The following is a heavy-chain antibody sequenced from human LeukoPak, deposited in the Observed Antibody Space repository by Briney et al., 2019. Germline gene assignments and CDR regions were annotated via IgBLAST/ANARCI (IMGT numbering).Heavy chain of an antibody. J-gene: IGHJ4*02. Sequence: SETLSLTCTVSGGSVSSSIYYWGWIRQPPGKGLEWIGSIYYSGSTSYNPSLKSRVTISVDTSKDQFSLKLTSVTAADTAVYYCASRNDILTGYVFDFWGQGTLVTVSS. CDR2: IYYSGST. CDR1: GGSVSSSIYY. D-gene: IGHD3-9*01. CDR3: ASRNDILTGYVFDF. V-gene: IGHV4-39*01.